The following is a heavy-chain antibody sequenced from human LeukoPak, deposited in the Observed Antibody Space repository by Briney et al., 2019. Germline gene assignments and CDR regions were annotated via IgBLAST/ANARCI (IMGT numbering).Heavy chain of an antibody. V-gene: IGHV3-9*01. D-gene: IGHD6-13*01. CDR3: ARVPYSSRYSS. Sequence: GGSLRLSCAASGFTFDDYAMHWVRHAPGKGLEWVSGISWNSGSIGYADSVKGRFTISRDNAKNTLYLQMNSLRAEDTAVYYCARVPYSSRYSSWGQGTLVTVSS. CDR2: ISWNSGSI. CDR1: GFTFDDYA. J-gene: IGHJ4*02.